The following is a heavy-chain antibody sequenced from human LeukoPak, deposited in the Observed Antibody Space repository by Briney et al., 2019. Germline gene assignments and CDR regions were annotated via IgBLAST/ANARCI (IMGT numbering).Heavy chain of an antibody. CDR2: ISSSSSYI. V-gene: IGHV3-21*01. D-gene: IGHD6-19*01. CDR3: DGIAVAGTHPVT. J-gene: IGHJ4*02. CDR1: VFTFSSYS. Sequence: GGSLSLSRAASVFTFSSYSMNGVRQAPRKGLEWVSSISSSSSYIYYADSVKGRFTISRDNAKNSLYLQMNSLRAEDTAVYYCDGIAVAGTHPVTGGQGTLVTVSS.